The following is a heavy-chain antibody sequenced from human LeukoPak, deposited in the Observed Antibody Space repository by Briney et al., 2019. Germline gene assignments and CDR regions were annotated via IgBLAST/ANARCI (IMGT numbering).Heavy chain of an antibody. CDR3: ARAYCSGGSCYHAFDI. CDR1: GFTFSSYA. J-gene: IGHJ3*02. CDR2: ISGSGGST. V-gene: IGHV3-23*01. Sequence: PGGSLRLSCAASGFTFSSYAMSWVRQAPGKGLEWVSAISGSGGSTYYADSVKGRFTISRDNAKNSLYLQMNSLRAEDTAVYYCARAYCSGGSCYHAFDIWGQGTMVTVSS. D-gene: IGHD2-15*01.